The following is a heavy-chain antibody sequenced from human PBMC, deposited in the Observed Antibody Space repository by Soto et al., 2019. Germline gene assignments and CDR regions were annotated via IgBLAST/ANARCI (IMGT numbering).Heavy chain of an antibody. V-gene: IGHV1-69*01. CDR2: IIPIFGTA. Sequence: QVQLVQSGAEVKKPGSSVKVSCKASGGTFSSYAISWVRQAPGQGLEWMGGIIPIFGTANYAQKFQGRVTITAAESTSTADMELSSLRSEDTAVYYCARSHDPLFTDAFDIWGQGTMVTVSS. CDR3: ARSHDPLFTDAFDI. CDR1: GGTFSSYA. J-gene: IGHJ3*02. D-gene: IGHD2-21*01.